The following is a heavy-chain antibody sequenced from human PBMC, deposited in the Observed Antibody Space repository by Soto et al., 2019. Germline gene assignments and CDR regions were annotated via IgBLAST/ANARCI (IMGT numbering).Heavy chain of an antibody. CDR2: ISYRGTT. Sequence: QVQLQESGPGLVKPSQTLSLTCTVSGASISSGDYYWSWIRQPPGKGLEWIAYISYRGTTYYNPSLQGRVTLVVDTSKNQFPPEVNPVNGADPGVYYCVRALGSRFMEWPRFDPWGQGTLVTVSS. D-gene: IGHD3-3*01. J-gene: IGHJ5*02. V-gene: IGHV4-30-4*01. CDR1: GASISSGDYY. CDR3: VRALGSRFMEWPRFDP.